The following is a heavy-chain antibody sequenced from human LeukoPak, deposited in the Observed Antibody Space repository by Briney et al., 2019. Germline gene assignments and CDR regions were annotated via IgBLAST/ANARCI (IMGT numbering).Heavy chain of an antibody. V-gene: IGHV3-66*01. CDR1: GFTVRSNY. CDR3: ARTTYYYDSSGYYFDY. Sequence: GGSLRLSCAASGFTVRSNYMSWVRQAPGKGLEWVSVIYSGGSTYYADSVKGRFTISRDNSKNTLYLQMNSLRAEDTAVYYCARTTYYYDSSGYYFDYWGQGTLVTVSS. D-gene: IGHD3-22*01. J-gene: IGHJ4*02. CDR2: IYSGGST.